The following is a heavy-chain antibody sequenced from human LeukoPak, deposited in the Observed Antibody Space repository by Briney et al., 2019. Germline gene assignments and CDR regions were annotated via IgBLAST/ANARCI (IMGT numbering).Heavy chain of an antibody. J-gene: IGHJ5*02. CDR3: ARDGRGSRPGGNWFDP. CDR2: IKGDGSEI. D-gene: IGHD6-13*01. V-gene: IGHV3-7*01. CDR1: GFTFSNYW. Sequence: GGSLRLSCLASGFTFSNYWMNWVRQAPGKGLEWVASIKGDGSEINYMNSVNGRFTISRDNSKSSLYLQMNSLRAEDTAVYYCARDGRGSRPGGNWFDPWGQGTLVTVSS.